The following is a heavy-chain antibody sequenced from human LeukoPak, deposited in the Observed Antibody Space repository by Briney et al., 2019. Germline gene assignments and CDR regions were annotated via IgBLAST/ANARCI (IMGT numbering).Heavy chain of an antibody. J-gene: IGHJ6*02. CDR3: AKDDFRRLRIAVAGKAYYYYGMDV. CDR1: GFTFSSYA. Sequence: PGRSLRLSCAASGFTFSSYAMSWVRQAPGQGLDWVSAISGSGGSTYYADSVKGRFTISRDNSKNTLYLQMNSLRAGATAVYYCAKDDFRRLRIAVAGKAYYYYGMDVWGQGTTVTVSS. V-gene: IGHV3-23*01. CDR2: ISGSGGST. D-gene: IGHD6-19*01.